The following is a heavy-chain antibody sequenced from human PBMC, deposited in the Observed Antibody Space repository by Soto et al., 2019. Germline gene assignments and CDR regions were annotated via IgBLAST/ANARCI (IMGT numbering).Heavy chain of an antibody. Sequence: EVQLVESGGGSVQPGGSLRLSCQASGITLSHFWMHWVRQAPGKGLVWVARIDNGGSGTSYADFAKGRFTISKDDAKNTLYLQMNSLRAEDTSLYYCTTTFEHWGRGTLVTVSS. V-gene: IGHV3-74*01. CDR1: GITLSHFW. J-gene: IGHJ4*02. CDR2: IDNGGSGT. CDR3: TTTFEH.